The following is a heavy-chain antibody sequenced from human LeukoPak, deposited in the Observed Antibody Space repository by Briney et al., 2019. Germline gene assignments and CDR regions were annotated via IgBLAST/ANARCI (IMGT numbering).Heavy chain of an antibody. Sequence: GGSLRLSCVASGFTFTKCAMSWIRQAPGKGLEWVAVISYDGSNKYYADSVKGRFTISRDNSKNTLYLQMNSLRAEDTAVYYCAKSPYYDSSIDYWGQGTLVTVSS. D-gene: IGHD3-22*01. CDR3: AKSPYYDSSIDY. J-gene: IGHJ4*02. CDR2: ISYDGSNK. V-gene: IGHV3-30*18. CDR1: GFTFTKCA.